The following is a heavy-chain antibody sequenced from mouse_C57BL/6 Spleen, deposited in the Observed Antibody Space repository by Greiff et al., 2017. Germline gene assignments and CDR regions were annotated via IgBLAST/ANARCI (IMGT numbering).Heavy chain of an antibody. CDR1: GFTFSDYY. J-gene: IGHJ4*01. D-gene: IGHD3-2*02. CDR2: INYDGSST. CDR3: ARSTAQRAMDY. Sequence: DVKLVESEGGLVQPGSSMKLSCTASGFTFSDYYMAWVRQVPEKGLEWVANINYDGSSTYYLDSLKSRFIISRDNAKNILYLQMSSLKSEDTATYYCARSTAQRAMDYWGQGTSVTVSS. V-gene: IGHV5-16*01.